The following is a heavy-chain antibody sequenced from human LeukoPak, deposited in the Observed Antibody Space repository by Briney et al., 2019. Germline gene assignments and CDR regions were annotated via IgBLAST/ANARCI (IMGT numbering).Heavy chain of an antibody. CDR2: INAGNGNT. Sequence: ASVKVSCKASGYTFTSYAMHWVRQAPGQRLEWMGWINAGNGNTKYSQKFQGRVTITRDTSASTAYMELSSLRSEDTAVYYCARDRQLNSGWPGVLYYFDYWGQGTLVTVSS. CDR3: ARDRQLNSGWPGVLYYFDY. V-gene: IGHV1-3*01. D-gene: IGHD6-19*01. J-gene: IGHJ4*02. CDR1: GYTFTSYA.